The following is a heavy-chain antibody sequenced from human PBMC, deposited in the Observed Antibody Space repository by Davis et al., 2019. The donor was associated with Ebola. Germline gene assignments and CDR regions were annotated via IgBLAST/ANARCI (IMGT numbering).Heavy chain of an antibody. J-gene: IGHJ4*02. CDR2: ISYDGSNK. V-gene: IGHV3-30-3*01. D-gene: IGHD6-13*01. Sequence: GESLKISCAASGFTFSSYAMHWVRQAPGKGLEWVAFISYDGSNKYYADSVKGRFTISRDNSKNTLYLQMNSLRAEDTAVYYCARVLGSSNDYWCQGTLVTVSS. CDR1: GFTFSSYA. CDR3: ARVLGSSNDY.